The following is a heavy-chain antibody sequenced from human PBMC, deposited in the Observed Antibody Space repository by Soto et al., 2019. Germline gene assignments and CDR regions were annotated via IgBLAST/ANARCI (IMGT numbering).Heavy chain of an antibody. CDR1: GGSISSYY. D-gene: IGHD5-12*01. CDR3: AISRYSGYDSVDY. V-gene: IGHV4-59*01. Sequence: QVQLQESGPGLVKPSETLSLTCTVSGGSISSYYWSWIRQPPGKGLEWIGFIYYSGSTNYNPSLKSRVTISVDTSKNQFSLKLSSVTAADTAVYYCAISRYSGYDSVDYWGQGTLVTVSS. CDR2: IYYSGST. J-gene: IGHJ4*02.